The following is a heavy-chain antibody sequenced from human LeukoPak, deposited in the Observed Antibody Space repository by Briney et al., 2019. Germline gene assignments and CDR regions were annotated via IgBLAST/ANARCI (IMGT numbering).Heavy chain of an antibody. V-gene: IGHV3-48*04. CDR1: GFTFSGFS. D-gene: IGHD1-26*01. CDR3: AREVGATDY. CDR2: ISSSSSTI. Sequence: GGSLRLSCAASGFTFSGFSMNWVRQAPVKGLEWISYISSSSSTIYYADSVKGRFTISRDNARNSPYLQMNSLRTEDTAVYYCAREVGATDYWGQGTLVTVSS. J-gene: IGHJ4*02.